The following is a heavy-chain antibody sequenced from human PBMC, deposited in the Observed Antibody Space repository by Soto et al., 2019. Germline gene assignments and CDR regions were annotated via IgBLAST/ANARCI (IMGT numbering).Heavy chain of an antibody. J-gene: IGHJ6*02. CDR1: GGSVSSGSYY. D-gene: IGHD2-8*01. V-gene: IGHV4-61*01. CDR3: ARGVGHCTNGVCYSNYYYYGMDV. Sequence: SETLSLTCTVSGGSVSSGSYYWSWIRQPPGKGLEWIGYIYYSGSTNYNPSLKSRVTISVDTSKNQFSLKLSSVTAADTAVYYCARGVGHCTNGVCYSNYYYYGMDVWGQGTTVTVSS. CDR2: IYYSGST.